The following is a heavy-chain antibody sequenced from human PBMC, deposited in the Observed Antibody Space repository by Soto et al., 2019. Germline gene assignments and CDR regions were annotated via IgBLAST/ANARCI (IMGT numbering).Heavy chain of an antibody. CDR3: AKEVAVAGDFDY. V-gene: IGHV3-30*18. Sequence: WGSLRLSCVASGFTFSSYGIHWVRQAPGKGLEWVAVVSSDGNIQYYADSVKGRFTISRDNSKNTLYLQMDSLRPEDTAIYYCAKEVAVAGDFDYWGHGTLVTVSS. J-gene: IGHJ4*01. CDR1: GFTFSSYG. D-gene: IGHD6-19*01. CDR2: VSSDGNIQ.